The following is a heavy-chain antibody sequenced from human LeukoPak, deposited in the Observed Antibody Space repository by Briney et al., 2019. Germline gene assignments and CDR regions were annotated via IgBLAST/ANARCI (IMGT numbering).Heavy chain of an antibody. D-gene: IGHD2-2*01. CDR2: ISTSSRYI. Sequence: PGGSLRLSCAASGFTLSNYDMNWVRQAPGKGLEWVSSISTSSRYIYYKDSVRGRFTISRDDAKKSLYLEINSLRAEDTAVYYCARADCSSATCYLRRSWFDPWGQGTLVTVSS. V-gene: IGHV3-21*01. CDR3: ARADCSSATCYLRRSWFDP. J-gene: IGHJ5*02. CDR1: GFTLSNYD.